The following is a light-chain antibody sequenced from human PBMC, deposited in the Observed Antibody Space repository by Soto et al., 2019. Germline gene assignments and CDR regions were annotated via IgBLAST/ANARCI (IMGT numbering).Light chain of an antibody. J-gene: IGLJ1*01. CDR1: SSDVGSYNL. CDR2: EDN. Sequence: QSALTQPASVSGSPGQSITISCTGTSSDVGSYNLVSWYQQHPGKAPKLMIYEDNKRPSGVSNRFSVSKSGYTASLTISGIQAEDEADYYCCSYARTSTYVFGSGTKVTVL. CDR3: CSYARTSTYV. V-gene: IGLV2-23*01.